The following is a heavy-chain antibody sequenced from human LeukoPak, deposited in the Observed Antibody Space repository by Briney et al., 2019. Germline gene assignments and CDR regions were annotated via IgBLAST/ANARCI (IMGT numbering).Heavy chain of an antibody. J-gene: IGHJ4*02. V-gene: IGHV3-30*18. Sequence: PGGSLRLSCAASGFTFSSYGMHWVRQAPGKGLEWVAVISYDGSNKYYADSVKGRFTISRDNSKNTLYLRMNSLRAEDTAVYYCAKEDDQETLCFDYWGQGTLVAVSS. CDR1: GFTFSSYG. D-gene: IGHD3-16*01. CDR3: AKEDDQETLCFDY. CDR2: ISYDGSNK.